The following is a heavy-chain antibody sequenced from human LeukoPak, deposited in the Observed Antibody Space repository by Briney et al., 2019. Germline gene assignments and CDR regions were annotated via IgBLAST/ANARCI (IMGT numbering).Heavy chain of an antibody. D-gene: IGHD6-13*01. Sequence: ASVKVSCKASGGTFSSYAISWVRQAPGQGLEWMGGIIPIFGTANYAQKFQGRVTITADESTSTAYMELSSLRSEDTAVYYCASYLPGIAAAGPSDAFDIWGQGTMVTVSS. J-gene: IGHJ3*02. CDR2: IIPIFGTA. V-gene: IGHV1-69*13. CDR1: GGTFSSYA. CDR3: ASYLPGIAAAGPSDAFDI.